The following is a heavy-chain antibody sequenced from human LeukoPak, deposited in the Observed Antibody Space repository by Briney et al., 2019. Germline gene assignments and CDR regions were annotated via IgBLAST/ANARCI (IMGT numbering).Heavy chain of an antibody. CDR1: GGSISSGDYY. CDR3: ARVGGRLVPAAYWFDP. CDR2: IYYSGST. Sequence: SETLSLTCTVSGGSISSGDYYWSWIRQPPGKGPEWLGYIYYSGSTYYNPSLKSRVTISVDTSKNQFSLKLSSVTAADTAVYYCARVGGRLVPAAYWFDPWGQGTLVTVSS. D-gene: IGHD2-2*01. J-gene: IGHJ5*02. V-gene: IGHV4-30-4*08.